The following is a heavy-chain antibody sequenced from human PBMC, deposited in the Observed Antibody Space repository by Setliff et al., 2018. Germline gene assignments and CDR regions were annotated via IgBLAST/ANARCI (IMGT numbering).Heavy chain of an antibody. CDR2: ISGYNGNT. CDR3: ARADDYYYYMDV. Sequence: ASVKVSCKASGYNFYSYGIAWVRQAPGQGLEWLGWISGYNGNTNYAQRFQGRVTTTIDTSTNTAYMELRSLRSDDTAVYYCARADDYYYYMDVWGKGTTVTVSS. J-gene: IGHJ6*03. CDR1: GYNFYSYG. V-gene: IGHV1-18*01.